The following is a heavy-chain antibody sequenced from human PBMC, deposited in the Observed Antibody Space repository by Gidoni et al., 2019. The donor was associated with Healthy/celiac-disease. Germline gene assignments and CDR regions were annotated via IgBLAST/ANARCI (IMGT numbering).Heavy chain of an antibody. CDR3: ARTITIIGVGYGMDV. CDR1: VGSISSYY. V-gene: IGHV4-59*01. D-gene: IGHD3-3*01. J-gene: IGHJ6*02. Sequence: QVQLQESVPGLVKPSETLSLTCTVSVGSISSYYWSWIRQPPGKGLEWIGYIYYSGSTNYNPSLKSRVTRTVDTSKNQFSLKLSSVTAADKAVYDCARTITIIGVGYGMDVWGQGTTVTVSS. CDR2: IYYSGST.